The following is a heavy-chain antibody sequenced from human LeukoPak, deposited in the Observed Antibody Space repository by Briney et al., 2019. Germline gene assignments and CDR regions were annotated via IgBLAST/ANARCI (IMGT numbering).Heavy chain of an antibody. J-gene: IGHJ3*02. CDR3: ARRLRWGDAFDI. V-gene: IGHV3-48*03. Sequence: PGGSLRLSCAASGFTFSSYEMNWVRQAPGKGLEWVSYISSSGSTIYYADSVKGRFTISRDNSKNTLYLQMNSLRAEDTAMYYCARRLRWGDAFDIWGQGTMVTVSS. CDR2: ISSSGSTI. D-gene: IGHD4-23*01. CDR1: GFTFSSYE.